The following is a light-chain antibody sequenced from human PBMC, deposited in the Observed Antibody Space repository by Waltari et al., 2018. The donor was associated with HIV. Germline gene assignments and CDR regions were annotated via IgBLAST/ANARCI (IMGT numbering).Light chain of an antibody. V-gene: IGLV1-44*01. CDR3: AAWDDNLNAL. CDR1: SSNIGGNT. CDR2: STN. Sequence: QSVLTQPPSASGTPGQRVTISCFGSSSNIGGNTVNWYLQFPGTAPQLLIYSTNQRPSGVPDRFSGSKSGTVASLAISGLQSEDEADYYCAAWDDNLNALFGGGTKLTVL. J-gene: IGLJ2*01.